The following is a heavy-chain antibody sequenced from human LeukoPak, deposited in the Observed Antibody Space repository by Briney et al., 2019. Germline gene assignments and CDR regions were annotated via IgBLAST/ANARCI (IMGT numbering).Heavy chain of an antibody. Sequence: PGGPLRLSCAASGFRFSSFALSWVPQAPGKGLEWVSTISGSGDSTYYADSVKGRFTISRDNSKNTLLLQMNSLRAEDTAVYYCAKDLQLWSFDYWGQGTLVTVSS. J-gene: IGHJ4*02. CDR3: AKDLQLWSFDY. CDR1: GFRFSSFA. CDR2: ISGSGDST. V-gene: IGHV3-23*01. D-gene: IGHD5-18*01.